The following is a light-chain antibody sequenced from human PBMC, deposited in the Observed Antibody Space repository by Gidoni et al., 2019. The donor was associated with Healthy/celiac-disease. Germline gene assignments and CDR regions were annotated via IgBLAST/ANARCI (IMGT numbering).Light chain of an antibody. Sequence: SALTQPASVPGSPGQSITLSCTGTSSDVGGYNYVSWYQQHPGKAPKLMIYDVSNRPSGVSNRFSGSKSGNTASLTISGLQAEDEADYYCSSYTSSSTLVFGGGTKLPVL. V-gene: IGLV2-14*01. CDR3: SSYTSSSTLV. CDR1: SSDVGGYNY. J-gene: IGLJ2*01. CDR2: DVS.